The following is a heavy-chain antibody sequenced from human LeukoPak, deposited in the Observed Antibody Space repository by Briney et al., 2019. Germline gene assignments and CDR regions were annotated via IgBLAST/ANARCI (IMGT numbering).Heavy chain of an antibody. CDR3: ASYDYSSGINWFDP. V-gene: IGHV4-59*12. J-gene: IGHJ5*02. CDR2: MHYSGST. D-gene: IGHD6-19*01. CDR1: GGSMRNYF. Sequence: PSETLSLTCTVSGGSMRNYFWSWIRQSPGKGLEWIGYMHYSGSTNYNPSLKSRVTISVDTSKNQFSLKLSSVTAADTAVYYCASYDYSSGINWFDPWGQGTLVTVSS.